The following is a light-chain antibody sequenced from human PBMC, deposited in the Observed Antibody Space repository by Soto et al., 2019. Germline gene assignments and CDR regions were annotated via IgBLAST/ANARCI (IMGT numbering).Light chain of an antibody. Sequence: DIQMTQSPSTLSASVGDRVTITCRASQSISSWLAWYQQKPGKAPKVLIYDASSLESGVPSRFSGSGSGTEFTLTISSLQPDDFATYYCQQYNRYSPYTFGQGTKLEIK. CDR3: QQYNRYSPYT. CDR1: QSISSW. J-gene: IGKJ2*01. CDR2: DAS. V-gene: IGKV1-5*01.